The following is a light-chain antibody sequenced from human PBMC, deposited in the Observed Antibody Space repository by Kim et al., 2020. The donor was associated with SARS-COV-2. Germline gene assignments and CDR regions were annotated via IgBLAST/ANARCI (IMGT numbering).Light chain of an antibody. V-gene: IGLV4-69*01. Sequence: QLVLTQSPSASASLGASVKLTCTLSIGHSSYAIAWHQQQPEKGPRFLMKLNSDGSHTKGDGIPHRFSGSSSGAERYLTITSLQSEDEADYYCQTWGTGIRVFGGGTKLTVL. J-gene: IGLJ3*02. CDR2: LNSDGSH. CDR1: IGHSSYA. CDR3: QTWGTGIRV.